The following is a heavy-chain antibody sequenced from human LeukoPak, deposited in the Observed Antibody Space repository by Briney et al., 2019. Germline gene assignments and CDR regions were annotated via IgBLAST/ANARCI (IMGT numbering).Heavy chain of an antibody. Sequence: QPGGSLRLSCAASGFTFSSHAMHWVRQAPGKGLEWVAVISYDGSNKYYADSVKGRFTISRDNSKNTLYLQMNSLRAEDTAVYYCARVGIREWVLMVYAWLDYWGQGTLVTVSS. D-gene: IGHD2-8*01. CDR2: ISYDGSNK. J-gene: IGHJ4*02. CDR1: GFTFSSHA. CDR3: ARVGIREWVLMVYAWLDY. V-gene: IGHV3-30*04.